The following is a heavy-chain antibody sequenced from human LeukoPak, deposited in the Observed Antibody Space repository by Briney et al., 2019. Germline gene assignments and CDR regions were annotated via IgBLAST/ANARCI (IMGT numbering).Heavy chain of an antibody. Sequence: SETLSLTCTVSGGSISSYYWSWIRQPPGQGLEWIGYIYYSGSTNYNPSLTSRVTISVYRSKTPFSLKLTSVHAADPAVYYCARTTEGGYTYTYFYYYSMAVWGKGTTVTISS. CDR1: GGSISSYY. D-gene: IGHD5-18*01. V-gene: IGHV4-59*01. J-gene: IGHJ6*03. CDR3: ARTTEGGYTYTYFYYYSMAV. CDR2: IYYSGST.